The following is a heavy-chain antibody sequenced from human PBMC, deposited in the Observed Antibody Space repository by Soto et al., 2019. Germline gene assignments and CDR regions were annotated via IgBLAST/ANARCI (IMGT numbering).Heavy chain of an antibody. CDR2: IIPIFGTA. CDR1: VGTFSSYA. CDR3: ESVYSGISLLPNEAFDI. V-gene: IGHV1-69*01. D-gene: IGHD5-12*01. J-gene: IGHJ3*02. Sequence: QVQLVQSGAEVKKPGSSVKVSCKASVGTFSSYAISWVRQAPGQGLEWMGGIIPIFGTANYAQKFQDRVTITAYESPSTAYMELSSLRSEDTAVYYCESVYSGISLLPNEAFDIWGQGTMVTVSS.